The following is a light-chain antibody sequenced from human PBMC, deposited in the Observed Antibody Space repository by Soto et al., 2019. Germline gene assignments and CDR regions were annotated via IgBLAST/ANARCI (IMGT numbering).Light chain of an antibody. CDR1: SSDVGAYNY. V-gene: IGLV2-14*01. Sequence: QSALTQPASVSGSPGQSITISCTGTSSDVGAYNYVSWFQQHPDKVPKLMIYEVSNRPSGVSNRFSGSKSGNTASLTISGLRAEDEADYYCTSYTSSSTPYVFGTGTKVTVL. CDR3: TSYTSSSTPYV. J-gene: IGLJ1*01. CDR2: EVS.